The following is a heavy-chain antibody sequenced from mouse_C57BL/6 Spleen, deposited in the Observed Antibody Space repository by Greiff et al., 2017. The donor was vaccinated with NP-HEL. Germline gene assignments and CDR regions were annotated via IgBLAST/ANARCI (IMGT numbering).Heavy chain of an antibody. V-gene: IGHV1-55*01. CDR3: ARPGSSYLYFDV. Sequence: VQLQQSGAELVKPGASVKMSCKASGYTFTSYWITWVKQRPGQGLEWIGDIYPGSGSTNYNEKYKSKATLTVDTSSSTAYMQLSSLTSEDSAVYYCARPGSSYLYFDVWGTGTTVTVSS. CDR2: IYPGSGST. J-gene: IGHJ1*03. CDR1: GYTFTSYW. D-gene: IGHD1-1*01.